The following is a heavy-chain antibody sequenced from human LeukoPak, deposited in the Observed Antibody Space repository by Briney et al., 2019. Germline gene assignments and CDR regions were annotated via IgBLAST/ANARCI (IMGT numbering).Heavy chain of an antibody. V-gene: IGHV3-23*01. CDR2: ISGSGGST. J-gene: IGHJ4*02. CDR1: GFTFSSYA. D-gene: IGHD2-8*01. CDR3: AKDRVCTNGACLFDY. Sequence: GGSLRLSCAASGFTFSSYAMSWVRQAPGKGLEWVSVISGSGGSTYYADSVKGRFTISRDNSKNTLYLQMNSLRAEDTAVYYCAKDRVCTNGACLFDYWGQGTLVTVSS.